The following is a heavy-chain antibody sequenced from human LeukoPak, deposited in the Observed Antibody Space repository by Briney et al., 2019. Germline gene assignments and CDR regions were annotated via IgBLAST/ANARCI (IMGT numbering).Heavy chain of an antibody. CDR1: GFTFSSYT. Sequence: GGSLRLSCAASGFTFSSYTMNWVRQAPGKGLEWVSYISSTGSKIYYADPVRGRFTISRDNGKNSLYLQMNSLRDDDTAVYYCARGLIYCGGDCYRAFDIWGQGTVVTVSS. D-gene: IGHD2-21*02. CDR3: ARGLIYCGGDCYRAFDI. J-gene: IGHJ3*02. V-gene: IGHV3-48*02. CDR2: ISSTGSKI.